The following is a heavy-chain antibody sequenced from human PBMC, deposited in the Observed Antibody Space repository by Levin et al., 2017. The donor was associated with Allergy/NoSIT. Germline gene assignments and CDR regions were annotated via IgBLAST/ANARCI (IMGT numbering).Heavy chain of an antibody. J-gene: IGHJ4*02. CDR3: ARDWALFASGTFYY. V-gene: IGHV3-7*04. D-gene: IGHD3-10*01. CDR1: GFPFSSHW. CDR2: IKQDGSEK. Sequence: ETLSLTCAASGFPFSSHWMTWVRQAPGKGLEWVANIKQDGSEKYFVDSVKGRFTISRDNAKNSLYLQMNSLRAEDTAVYYCARDWALFASGTFYYWGQGTLVTVSS.